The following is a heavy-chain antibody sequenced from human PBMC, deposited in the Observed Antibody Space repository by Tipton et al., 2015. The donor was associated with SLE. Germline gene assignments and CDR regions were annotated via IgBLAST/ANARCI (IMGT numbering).Heavy chain of an antibody. CDR2: VYHSGDV. CDR1: PDSIKTYY. CDR3: ARGLAMVRGDSMDY. V-gene: IGHV4-4*08. D-gene: IGHD3-10*01. J-gene: IGHJ4*02. Sequence: TLSLTCTVSPDSIKTYYWAWIRQPPGKGLEYIGYVYHSGDVNYNPSLKSRVTISVDTSKNQFSLKLSSVTAADTAVYYCARGLAMVRGDSMDYWGQGTLVTVSS.